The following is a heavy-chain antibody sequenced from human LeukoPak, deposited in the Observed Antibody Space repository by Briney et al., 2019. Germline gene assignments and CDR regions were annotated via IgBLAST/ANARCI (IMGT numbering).Heavy chain of an antibody. J-gene: IGHJ4*02. V-gene: IGHV3-7*01. CDR2: RKQEWSEK. CDR1: GFTVSSHW. CDR3: ARDRDNYDFWSGLTSYYFDY. D-gene: IGHD3-3*01. Sequence: GGSLRLSCVASGFTVSSHWMSWVRQAPGKGLEWVANRKQEWSEKKHVDSVKGRLTISREHAKYSLYLQMNSLRVEDTAVYYCARDRDNYDFWSGLTSYYFDYWGQGTPVTVSS.